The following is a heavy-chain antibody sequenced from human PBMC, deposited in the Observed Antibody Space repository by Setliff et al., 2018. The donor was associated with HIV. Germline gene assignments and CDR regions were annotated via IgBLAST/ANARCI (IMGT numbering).Heavy chain of an antibody. V-gene: IGHV4-59*11. D-gene: IGHD3-22*01. Sequence: SETLSLTCTVSRDSMNRHYWTWIRQPPGKGLEWIGYISSSGRTDYNSSLKNRVTMSVDTSNNLFSLIMTSVTAADTAVYYCARAGDYYDSSGYYSYFYFDYWGQGQWSPSPQ. CDR3: ARAGDYYDSSGYYSYFYFDY. CDR1: RDSMNRHY. J-gene: IGHJ4*02. CDR2: ISSSGRT.